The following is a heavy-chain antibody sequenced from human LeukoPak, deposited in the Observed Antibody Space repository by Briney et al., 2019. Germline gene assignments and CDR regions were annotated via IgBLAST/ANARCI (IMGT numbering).Heavy chain of an antibody. CDR2: ISVSGSQT. CDR1: GFTFSAYA. J-gene: IGHJ4*02. V-gene: IGHV3-23*01. Sequence: QPGGSLRLSCVASGFTFSAYAVGWVRRAPGMGLEWVSSISVSGSQTDYADSVKGRFTISRDNSKHTFYLQMNSLRAEDTAVYYCGKGTPPPVYWGPGTLVTVSS. D-gene: IGHD1-14*01. CDR3: GKGTPPPVY.